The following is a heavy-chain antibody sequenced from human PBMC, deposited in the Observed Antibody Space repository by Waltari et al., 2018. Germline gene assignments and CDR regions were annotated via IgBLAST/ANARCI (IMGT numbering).Heavy chain of an antibody. CDR3: AELSSSAFHI. D-gene: IGHD1-7*01. CDR1: GFTFSTYW. Sequence: EVQLVESGGGLVQPGGSLRLSCAAAGFTFSTYWRHGVRQGHGKGLAWVSRIKSDGSSKSHADSVMGRFTISRDNAKNTLYLQMNSLSVDDTAVYYCAELSSSAFHIWGQGTMVTVSS. J-gene: IGHJ3*02. CDR2: IKSDGSSK. V-gene: IGHV3-74*01.